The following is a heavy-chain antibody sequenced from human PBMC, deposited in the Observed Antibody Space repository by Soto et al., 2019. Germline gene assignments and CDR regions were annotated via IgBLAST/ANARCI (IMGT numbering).Heavy chain of an antibody. J-gene: IGHJ6*02. CDR2: IYPGDSDT. Sequence: EVQLVQSGAEVKKPGESLKISCKGSGYSFTSYWIAWVRQMPGKGLEWMGIIYPGDSDTRYSPSFQGQVTISADKSISTAYLQWSSLKASDTAKYYCARHGSEIVGPRTYLYYFSGMDVWGQGTTVTVSS. CDR3: ARHGSEIVGPRTYLYYFSGMDV. V-gene: IGHV5-51*01. D-gene: IGHD1-26*01. CDR1: GYSFTSYW.